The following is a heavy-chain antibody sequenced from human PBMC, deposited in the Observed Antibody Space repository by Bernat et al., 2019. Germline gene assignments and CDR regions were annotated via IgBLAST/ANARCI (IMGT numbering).Heavy chain of an antibody. J-gene: IGHJ6*03. CDR3: ARGTSTSAPYMDV. CDR1: GFTFSDYY. D-gene: IGHD6-6*01. Sequence: QVQLVESGGGLVKPGGSLRLSCAASGFTFSDYYMSWIRQAPGKGLDWVSYISSSSSYTNYADSVKGRFTLSRGKAKNSLYLQMNSLRAEYTAVYYGARGTSTSAPYMDVWGKGTTVTVSS. V-gene: IGHV3-11*05. CDR2: ISSSSSYT.